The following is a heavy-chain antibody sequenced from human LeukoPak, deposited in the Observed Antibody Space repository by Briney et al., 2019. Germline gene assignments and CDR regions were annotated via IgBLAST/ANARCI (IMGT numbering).Heavy chain of an antibody. J-gene: IGHJ4*02. D-gene: IGHD2-15*01. V-gene: IGHV4-59*01. CDR3: AGGYYFDY. Sequence: SETLSLTCTVSGGFISGYYWSWIRQPPGKGLEWIGNLYYGGTTNYNPSFKSRVTISVDTSRDQVSLKMHSVTAADTAVYYCAGGYYFDYWGQGTLVTVSS. CDR2: LYYGGTT. CDR1: GGFISGYY.